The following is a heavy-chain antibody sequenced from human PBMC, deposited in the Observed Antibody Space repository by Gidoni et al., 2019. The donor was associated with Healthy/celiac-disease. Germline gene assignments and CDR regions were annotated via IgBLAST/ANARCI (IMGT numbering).Heavy chain of an antibody. Sequence: QVQLQESGPGLVKPSETLSLTCTVSGGSISRYYWSWIRQPPGKGLEWIGYIYYSGSTNYNPSLKSRVTISVDTSKNQFSLKLSSVTAADTAVYYCARAGTVTTLKNWYFDLWGRGTLVTVSS. V-gene: IGHV4-59*01. J-gene: IGHJ2*01. CDR3: ARAGTVTTLKNWYFDL. CDR2: IYYSGST. D-gene: IGHD4-17*01. CDR1: GGSISRYY.